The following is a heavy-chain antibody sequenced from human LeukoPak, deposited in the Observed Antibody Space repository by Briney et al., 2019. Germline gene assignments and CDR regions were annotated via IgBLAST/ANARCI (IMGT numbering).Heavy chain of an antibody. Sequence: PGGSLRLSCAASGFTFSSYSMNWVRQAPGRGLEWVSYISSSSSTIYYADSVKGRFTISRDNAKNSLYLQMNSLRAEDTAVYYCARDLRGHSSTATDYWGQGTLVTVSS. CDR1: GFTFSSYS. CDR3: ARDLRGHSSTATDY. J-gene: IGHJ4*02. V-gene: IGHV3-48*04. CDR2: ISSSSSTI. D-gene: IGHD2-2*01.